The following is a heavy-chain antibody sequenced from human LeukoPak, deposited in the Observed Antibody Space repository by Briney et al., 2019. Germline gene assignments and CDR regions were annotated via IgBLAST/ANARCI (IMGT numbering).Heavy chain of an antibody. J-gene: IGHJ4*02. V-gene: IGHV3-74*01. Sequence: PGGSLRLSCAASGFTFSSYWMHWVRQAPGKGLVWVSRINSDGSITSYADSVKGRFTISRDNAKNTLYLQMNSLGAEDMAIYYCARNLGLRDDYWGQGTLVTVSS. D-gene: IGHD4-17*01. CDR1: GFTFSSYW. CDR2: INSDGSIT. CDR3: ARNLGLRDDY.